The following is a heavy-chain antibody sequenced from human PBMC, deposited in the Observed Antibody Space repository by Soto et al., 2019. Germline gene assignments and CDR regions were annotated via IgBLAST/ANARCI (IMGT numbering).Heavy chain of an antibody. J-gene: IGHJ4*02. Sequence: SETLSLTCAVSGGSISSTNWWTWVRQPPGKGLEGIGEIYHSGNTNYNPSLKSRVTMSVDKSNNQFSLNLISVTAADTAVYYCATRIVSAGNFAYWGQGPPVTVSS. CDR3: ATRIVSAGNFAY. CDR1: GGSISSTNW. V-gene: IGHV4-4*02. CDR2: IYHSGNT. D-gene: IGHD6-13*01.